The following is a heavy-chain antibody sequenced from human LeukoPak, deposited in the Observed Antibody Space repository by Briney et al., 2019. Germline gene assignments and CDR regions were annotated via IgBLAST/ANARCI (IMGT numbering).Heavy chain of an antibody. V-gene: IGHV4-59*01. Sequence: SETLSLTCTVSGGSISHYYWNWIRQPPGKGLEWIGYIYYSGSTNYNPSLKSRVTISVDMSKNQFSLKLSSVTAADTAVYYCARGAYYYDSSGYYYDYWGQGTLVTVSS. J-gene: IGHJ4*02. CDR1: GGSISHYY. CDR2: IYYSGST. D-gene: IGHD3-22*01. CDR3: ARGAYYYDSSGYYYDY.